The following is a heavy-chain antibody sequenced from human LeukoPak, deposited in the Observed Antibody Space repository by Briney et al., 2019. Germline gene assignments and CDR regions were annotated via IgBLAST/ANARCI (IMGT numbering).Heavy chain of an antibody. D-gene: IGHD1-26*01. CDR3: TRLVGSND. V-gene: IGHV3-72*01. J-gene: IGHJ4*02. CDR1: GFTFSDHA. Sequence: PGGSLRLSCAASGFTFSDHAMDWVRQAPGKGLEWVGRIRNKANIYTTEYAASVQGRFTVSRDDSKNSLYLQMNSMKTEDTAVYYCTRLVGSNDWGQGTLVTVSS. CDR2: IRNKANIYTT.